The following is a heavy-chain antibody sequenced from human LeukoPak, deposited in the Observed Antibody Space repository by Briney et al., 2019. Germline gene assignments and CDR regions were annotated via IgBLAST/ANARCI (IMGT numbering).Heavy chain of an antibody. CDR3: ARSPNRGYSYGSFDY. D-gene: IGHD5-18*01. CDR2: INTNTGNP. CDR1: GYTFRSYT. V-gene: IGHV7-4-1*02. J-gene: IGHJ4*02. Sequence: ASVKVSCKASGYTFRSYTINWVRQAPGQGLEWMGWINTNTGNPTYAQGFTGRFVFSLDTSVSTAYLQISSLKAEDTAVYYCARSPNRGYSYGSFDYWGQGTLVTVSS.